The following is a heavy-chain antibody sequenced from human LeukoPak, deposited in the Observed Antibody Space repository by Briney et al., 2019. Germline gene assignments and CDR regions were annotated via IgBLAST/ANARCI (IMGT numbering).Heavy chain of an antibody. D-gene: IGHD6-25*01. CDR1: GGSISSSNW. J-gene: IGHJ4*02. CDR3: ASGLGAARSYFEY. Sequence: SETLSLTCAVSGGSISSSNWWSWVCQPPGKGLEWIGEIYHSGSTNYNPSLKSRVTISVDKSKNQFSLKLNSVTAADTAVYYCASGLGAARSYFEYWGQGTLVTVSS. CDR2: IYHSGST. V-gene: IGHV4-4*02.